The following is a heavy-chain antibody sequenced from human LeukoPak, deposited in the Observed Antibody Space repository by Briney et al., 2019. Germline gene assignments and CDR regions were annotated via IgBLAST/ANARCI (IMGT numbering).Heavy chain of an antibody. CDR1: GFTVSSNY. J-gene: IGHJ6*03. CDR3: ARDRLELRFYYYMDV. CDR2: IYSGGST. D-gene: IGHD1-7*01. Sequence: GGFLRLSCAASGFTVSSNYMSWVRQAPGKGLEWVSVIYSGGSTYYADSVKGRFTISRDNSKNTLYLQMNSLRAEDTAVYYCARDRLELRFYYYMDVWGKGTTVTVSS. V-gene: IGHV3-66*02.